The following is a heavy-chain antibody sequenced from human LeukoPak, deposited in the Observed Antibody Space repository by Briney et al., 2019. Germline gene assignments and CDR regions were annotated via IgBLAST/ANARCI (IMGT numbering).Heavy chain of an antibody. CDR3: AKDCSSTSCPTSDY. Sequence: PGGSLRLSCAASGFTFSSYAMSWVRRAPGKGLEWVAAISGSGVSTYYADSVKGRFTISRDNSKNTLYLQMSSLRAEDTAIHYCAKDCSSTSCPTSDYWGQGTLVTVSS. V-gene: IGHV3-23*01. CDR2: ISGSGVST. J-gene: IGHJ4*02. D-gene: IGHD2-2*01. CDR1: GFTFSSYA.